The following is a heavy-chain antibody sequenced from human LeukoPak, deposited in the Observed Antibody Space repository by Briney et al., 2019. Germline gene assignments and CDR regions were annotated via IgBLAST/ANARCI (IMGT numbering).Heavy chain of an antibody. V-gene: IGHV3-30-3*01. CDR1: GFTFSSYA. Sequence: GGSLRLSCAASGFTFSSYAMHWVRQAPGKGLEWVAVISYDGSNKYYADSVKGRFTISRDNSKNTLYLQMNSLRAEDTAVYYCARDLLFGLGDSSWPPDAFDIWGQGTMVTVSS. J-gene: IGHJ3*02. CDR3: ARDLLFGLGDSSWPPDAFDI. D-gene: IGHD6-13*01. CDR2: ISYDGSNK.